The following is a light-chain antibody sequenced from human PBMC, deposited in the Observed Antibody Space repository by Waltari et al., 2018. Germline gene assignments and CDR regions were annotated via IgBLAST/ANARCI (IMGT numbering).Light chain of an antibody. Sequence: QSVLTQPPPASGTPGQRVTISSSGSRSNIESNTLTWYQQLPGTAPKLLIYSNNQRPSGVPDRFSGSKSGTSASLAISGLQSEDEADYYCAAWDDSLNGLYVFGTGTKVTVL. V-gene: IGLV1-44*01. CDR2: SNN. CDR1: RSNIESNT. CDR3: AAWDDSLNGLYV. J-gene: IGLJ1*01.